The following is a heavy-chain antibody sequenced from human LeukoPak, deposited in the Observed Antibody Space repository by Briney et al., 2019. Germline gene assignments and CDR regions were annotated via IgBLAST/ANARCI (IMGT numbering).Heavy chain of an antibody. CDR3: ARHYRGIAAARILGRPGFDP. V-gene: IGHV4-39*01. J-gene: IGHJ5*02. D-gene: IGHD6-13*01. Sequence: PGGSLRLSCAASGFTFSSYSMNWVRQPPGKGLEWIGTIYYSGSTYYNPSLKSRVTISVDTSKNQFSLKLSSVTAADTAVYYCARHYRGIAAARILGRPGFDPWGRGTLVTVSS. CDR1: GFTFSSYSMN. CDR2: IYYSGST.